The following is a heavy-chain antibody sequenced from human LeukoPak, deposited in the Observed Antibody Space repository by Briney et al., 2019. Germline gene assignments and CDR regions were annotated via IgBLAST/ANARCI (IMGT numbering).Heavy chain of an antibody. V-gene: IGHV1-18*01. CDR3: ARDLFGRGSGSYNTHFDY. Sequence: GASVKVSCKASGYTFTSYGISWVRQAPGQGLEWMGWISAYNGNTNYAQKLQGRVTMTTDISTSTAYMELRSLRSDDTAVYYCARDLFGRGSGSYNTHFDYWGQGTLVTVSS. CDR1: GYTFTSYG. D-gene: IGHD3-10*01. CDR2: ISAYNGNT. J-gene: IGHJ4*02.